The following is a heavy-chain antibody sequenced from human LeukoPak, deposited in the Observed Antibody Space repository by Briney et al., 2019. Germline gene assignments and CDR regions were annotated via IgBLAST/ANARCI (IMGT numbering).Heavy chain of an antibody. CDR2: INHNGNVN. CDR1: GFTFSSYA. J-gene: IGHJ6*02. V-gene: IGHV3-7*03. CDR3: ARGGGLDV. D-gene: IGHD3-16*01. Sequence: HSGGSLRLSSAASGFTFSSYAMNWARQAPGKGLEWVASINHNGNVNYYVDSVEGRFTISRDNAKNSLYLQMSNLRAEDTAVYFCARGGGLDVWGQGATVTVSS.